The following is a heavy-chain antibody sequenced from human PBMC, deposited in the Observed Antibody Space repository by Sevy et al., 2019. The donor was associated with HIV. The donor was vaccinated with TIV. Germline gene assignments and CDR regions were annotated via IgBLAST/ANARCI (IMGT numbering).Heavy chain of an antibody. J-gene: IGHJ3*02. CDR2: IYYSGTT. Sequence: SETLYLTCTVSGGPINSNYWSWIRQSPGNGLEWIGYIYYSGTTSYNASLKSRVTISIDTSKNQFSRKLTSVTAAETAVYYCARDMGGYISGWAPSGAFDIWGQGTMVTVSS. CDR1: GGPINSNY. V-gene: IGHV4-59*01. CDR3: ARDMGGYISGWAPSGAFDI. D-gene: IGHD6-19*01.